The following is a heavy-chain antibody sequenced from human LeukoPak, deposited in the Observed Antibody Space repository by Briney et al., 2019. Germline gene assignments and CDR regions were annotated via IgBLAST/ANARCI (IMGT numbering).Heavy chain of an antibody. J-gene: IGHJ4*02. Sequence: PSETLSLTCTVSGGSISSGDDYWSWIRQTPGKGLEWVGYIHYSGSTHYNPSLKSRLIISLDASKNQFSLKLSSVTAADTAVYYCARDKLRYDKNGYYATLDYWGQGTLVTVSS. CDR2: IHYSGST. D-gene: IGHD3-22*01. CDR1: GGSISSGDDY. CDR3: ARDKLRYDKNGYYATLDY. V-gene: IGHV4-30-4*01.